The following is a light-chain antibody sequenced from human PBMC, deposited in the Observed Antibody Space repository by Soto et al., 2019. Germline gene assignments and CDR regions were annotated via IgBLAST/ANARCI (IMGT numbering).Light chain of an antibody. Sequence: EIVLTQSPGTLSLSPGERATLSCRASQSVSRSYLAWYQQKLGQAPRLLIYGASSRATGIPDGFSGSGSGTEFTLTISRLEPEDFAVYYCQQYDSSPWTFGQGTKVEIK. CDR2: GAS. V-gene: IGKV3-20*01. J-gene: IGKJ1*01. CDR3: QQYDSSPWT. CDR1: QSVSRSY.